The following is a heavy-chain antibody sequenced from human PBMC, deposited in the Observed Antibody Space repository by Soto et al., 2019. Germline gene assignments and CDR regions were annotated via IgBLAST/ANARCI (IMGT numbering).Heavy chain of an antibody. V-gene: IGHV5-51*01. J-gene: IGHJ4*02. Sequence: QTISGKRSGGRDSSSRLSPVRQRPGKGLEWLGNVYPSDSDVRYSPSFEGRVTISADNSINTAYLHLLNLKASDSPIYYCTRGATSAFAFWVQGTRVPVS. D-gene: IGHD3-16*01. CDR2: VYPSDSDV. CDR1: GGRDSSSR. CDR3: TRGATSAFAF.